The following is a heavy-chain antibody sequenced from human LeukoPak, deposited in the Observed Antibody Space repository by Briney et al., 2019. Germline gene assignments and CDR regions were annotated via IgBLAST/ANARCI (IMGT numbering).Heavy chain of an antibody. CDR1: GVIVSRNF. Sequence: GGRLRLSCAASGVIVSRNFMSWVRQAPGKGLQWVAIMYAGGTTDYSESVRGRFYISRDTSNNTLSLQMNSLRAEDTAVYYCARGSGSGWPLDRWGQGTLVTVSS. CDR3: ARGSGSGWPLDR. J-gene: IGHJ5*02. V-gene: IGHV3-53*01. CDR2: MYAGGTT. D-gene: IGHD6-19*01.